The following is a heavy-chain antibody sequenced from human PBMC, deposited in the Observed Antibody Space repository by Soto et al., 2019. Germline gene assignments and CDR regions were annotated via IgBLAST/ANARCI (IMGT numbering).Heavy chain of an antibody. Sequence: SETLSLTCTVSGGSVSSYYWSWIRQPPGKGLEWIGYIYYSGSTNYNPSLKSRVTISVDTSKNQFSLKLSSVTAADTAVYYCARHGGEDIVAVVAATSPRSIWFDPWGQGTLVTVSS. V-gene: IGHV4-59*08. CDR1: GGSVSSYY. CDR2: IYYSGST. CDR3: ARHGGEDIVAVVAATSPRSIWFDP. J-gene: IGHJ5*02. D-gene: IGHD2-15*01.